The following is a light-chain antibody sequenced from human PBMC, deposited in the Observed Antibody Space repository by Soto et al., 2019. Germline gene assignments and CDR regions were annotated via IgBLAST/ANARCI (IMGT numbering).Light chain of an antibody. CDR1: QSVGKY. J-gene: IGKJ4*01. CDR3: QQFSSYPLT. CDR2: DAS. Sequence: EIVMTQSPATLSLSPGERATLFCRASQSVGKYLVWYQQKPGQAPRLLIYDASNRATGIPDRFSGGGSGTDFTLTISRLEPEDFAVYYCQQFSSYPLTFGGGTKVDIK. V-gene: IGKV3-11*01.